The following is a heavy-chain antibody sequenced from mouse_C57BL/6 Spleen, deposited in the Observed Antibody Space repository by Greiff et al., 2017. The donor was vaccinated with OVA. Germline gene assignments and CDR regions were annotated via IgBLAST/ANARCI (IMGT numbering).Heavy chain of an antibody. CDR2: INPNNGGT. CDR1: GYTFTDYY. D-gene: IGHD4-1*01. Sequence: VQLQQSGPELVKPGASVKISCKASGYTFTDYYMNWVKQSHGKSLEWIGDINPNNGGTSYNQKFKGKATLTVDKSSSTAYMELRSLTSEDSAVYYCARRGTGTGAMDYWGQGTSVTVSS. V-gene: IGHV1-26*01. J-gene: IGHJ4*01. CDR3: ARRGTGTGAMDY.